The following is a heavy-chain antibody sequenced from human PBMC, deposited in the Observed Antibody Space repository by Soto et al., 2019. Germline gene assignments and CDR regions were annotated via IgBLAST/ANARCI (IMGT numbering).Heavy chain of an antibody. CDR1: GYTFTSYD. Sequence: QVQLVQSGAEVKKPGASVKVSCKASGYTFTSYDINWLRQATGQGLEWMGWMNPNSGNTGYAQKFQGRVTMTRNTSISTAYMELSSLRSEDTAVYYCARGAVEMATIVPDYWGQGTLVTVSS. CDR2: MNPNSGNT. V-gene: IGHV1-8*01. D-gene: IGHD5-12*01. CDR3: ARGAVEMATIVPDY. J-gene: IGHJ4*02.